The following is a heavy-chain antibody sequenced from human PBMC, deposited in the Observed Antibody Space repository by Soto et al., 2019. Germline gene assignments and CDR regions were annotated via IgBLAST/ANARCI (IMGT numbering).Heavy chain of an antibody. Sequence: VASVKVSCKASGGTFSSYAISWVRQAPGQGLEWMGGIIPIFGTANYAQKFQGRVTITADKSTSTAYMELSSLRSEGTAVYYCARKFCSTSCYDLYYYGMDVWGQGTTVTVSS. CDR2: IIPIFGTA. D-gene: IGHD2-2*01. CDR1: GGTFSSYA. CDR3: ARKFCSTSCYDLYYYGMDV. V-gene: IGHV1-69*06. J-gene: IGHJ6*02.